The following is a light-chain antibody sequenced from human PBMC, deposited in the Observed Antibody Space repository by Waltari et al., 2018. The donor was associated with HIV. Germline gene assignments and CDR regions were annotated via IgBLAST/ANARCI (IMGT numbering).Light chain of an antibody. V-gene: IGLV2-14*03. Sequence: QSALTQPASVSGSPGQSITVPCTVTSSDFRFYNYVSWYQQHPDKAPKLVIFDVSDRPSGVSDRFSGSRSGNTASLTISGLQAEDEADYFCTSYSSFNNVVFGPGTKVTVL. CDR3: TSYSSFNNVV. CDR1: SSDFRFYNY. CDR2: DVS. J-gene: IGLJ1*01.